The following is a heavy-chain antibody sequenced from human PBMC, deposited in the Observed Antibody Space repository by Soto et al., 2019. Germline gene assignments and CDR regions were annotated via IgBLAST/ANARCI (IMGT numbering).Heavy chain of an antibody. V-gene: IGHV4-30-2*01. CDR1: GGSISSGGYF. D-gene: IGHD6-13*01. CDR2: IYHSGST. CDR3: ASSYSSSWYVGN. Sequence: SETLSLTCAVSGGSISSGGYFWSWIRQPPGKGLEWIGYIYHSGSTYYNPSLKSRVSISVDKSKNQFSLKLSSVTAADTAVYYCASSYSSSWYVGNWGQGTLVTVSS. J-gene: IGHJ4*02.